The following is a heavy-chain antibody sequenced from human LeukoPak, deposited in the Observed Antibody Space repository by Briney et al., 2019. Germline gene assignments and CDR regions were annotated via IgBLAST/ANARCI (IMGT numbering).Heavy chain of an antibody. J-gene: IGHJ4*02. Sequence: SETLSLTCSVSGYSFTSGHYWGWIRQPPGKGLEWIANIYHTGSAHYNPSLKSRVTISVDTSKNQFSLKLSSVTAADTAVYYCARATLWFGELLGPDYWGQGTLVTVSS. V-gene: IGHV4-38-2*02. D-gene: IGHD3-10*01. CDR2: IYHTGSA. CDR1: GYSFTSGHY. CDR3: ARATLWFGELLGPDY.